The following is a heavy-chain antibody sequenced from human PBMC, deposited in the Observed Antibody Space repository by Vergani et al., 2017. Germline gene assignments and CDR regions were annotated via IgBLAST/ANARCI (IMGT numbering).Heavy chain of an antibody. CDR2: FDPEDGET. V-gene: IGHV1-24*01. CDR1: GYTLTELS. Sequence: QVQLVQSGAEVKKPGASVKVSCKVSGYTLTELSMHWVRQAPGKGLEWMGGFDPEDGETIYAQKFQGRVTMTTDTSTSTAYMELRSLRSDDTAVYYCAREEYSSSSDYWGQGTLVTVSS. D-gene: IGHD6-6*01. J-gene: IGHJ4*02. CDR3: AREEYSSSSDY.